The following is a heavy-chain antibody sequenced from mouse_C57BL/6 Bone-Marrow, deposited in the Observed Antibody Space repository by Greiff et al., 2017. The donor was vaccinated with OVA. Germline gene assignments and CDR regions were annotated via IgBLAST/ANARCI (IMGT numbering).Heavy chain of an antibody. J-gene: IGHJ4*01. CDR3: AREGITTVVATDYAMDY. CDR1: GFTFTDYY. CDR2: VYPYNGGT. Sequence: VQLKESGPVLVKPGPSVKISCKASGFTFTDYYMHWVKQSHGKSLEWIGLVYPYNGGTSYNQKFKGKATLTVDPSSSTAYMELNSLTSEYSAVYYCAREGITTVVATDYAMDYWGQGTSVTGSS. D-gene: IGHD1-1*01. V-gene: IGHV1-36*01.